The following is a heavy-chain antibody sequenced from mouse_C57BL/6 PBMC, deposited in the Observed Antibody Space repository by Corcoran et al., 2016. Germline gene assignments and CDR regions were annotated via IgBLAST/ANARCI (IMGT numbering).Heavy chain of an antibody. CDR3: ERKGFRGDNAMDY. V-gene: IGHV9-3*01. D-gene: IGHD3-1*01. J-gene: IGHJ4*01. Sequence: QIQLVQSGPELKKPGETVKISCKASGYTFTTYGMSWVKQAPGKGLKWMGWINTYSGVPTYADDFKGRFAFSLETSASTAYLQINNLKNEDTATYFCERKGFRGDNAMDYWGQGTSVTVSS. CDR2: INTYSGVP. CDR1: GYTFTTYG.